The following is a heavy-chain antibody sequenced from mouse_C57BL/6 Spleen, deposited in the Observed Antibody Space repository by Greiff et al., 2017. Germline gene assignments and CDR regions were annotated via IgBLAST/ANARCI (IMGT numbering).Heavy chain of an antibody. CDR1: GYSFTSYY. J-gene: IGHJ4*01. V-gene: IGHV1-66*01. CDR3: ASSPFTTIGRYYAMDY. D-gene: IGHD1-1*01. Sequence: QVHVKQSGPELVKPGASVKISCKASGYSFTSYYIHWVKQRPGQGLEWIGWIYPGSGNTKYNEKFKGKATLTADTSSSTAYMQLSSLTSEDSAVYYCASSPFTTIGRYYAMDYWGQGTSVTVSS. CDR2: IYPGSGNT.